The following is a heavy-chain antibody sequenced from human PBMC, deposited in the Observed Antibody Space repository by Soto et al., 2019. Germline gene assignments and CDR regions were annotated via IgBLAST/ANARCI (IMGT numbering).Heavy chain of an antibody. CDR2: IIPIFGTA. CDR1: GGTFSSYA. CDR3: ATQLRQFWSGYWGYGMDV. J-gene: IGHJ6*02. D-gene: IGHD3-3*02. V-gene: IGHV1-69*01. Sequence: QVQLVQSGAEVKKPGSSVKVSCKASGGTFSSYAIRWVRQAPGQGREWMGGIIPIFGTATYAQKFQGRVTITADESTSTAYMELSSLRSEDTAVYYCATQLRQFWSGYWGYGMDVWGQGTTVTVSS.